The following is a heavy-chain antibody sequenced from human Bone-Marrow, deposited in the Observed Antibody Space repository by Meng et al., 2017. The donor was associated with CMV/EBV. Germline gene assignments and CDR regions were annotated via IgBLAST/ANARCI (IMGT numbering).Heavy chain of an antibody. CDR3: ARDLESSTSYYFDY. CDR2: ISSSSSYI. CDR1: GFTFSSYS. J-gene: IGHJ4*02. D-gene: IGHD2-2*01. V-gene: IGHV3-21*01. Sequence: GESLKISCAASGFTFSSYSMNWVRQAPGKGLEWVSSISSSSSYIYYADSVKGRFTISRDNSKNTLYLQMNSLRAEDTAVYYCARDLESSTSYYFDYWGQGTLVTVSS.